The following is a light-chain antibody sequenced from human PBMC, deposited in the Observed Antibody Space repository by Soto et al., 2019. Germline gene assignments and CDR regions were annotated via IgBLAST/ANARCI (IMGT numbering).Light chain of an antibody. CDR3: QQTYSTWT. CDR2: AAS. V-gene: IGKV1-39*01. CDR1: QSIRSF. J-gene: IGKJ1*01. Sequence: DIQMTQSPSSLSASVGDRVTITCRAGQSIRSFLSWYQQKPRKAPKLLIYAASSLQSWVPSRFSGSGSGTDFTLTISSLQPDDFATYYCQQTYSTWTFGQGTKVDIK.